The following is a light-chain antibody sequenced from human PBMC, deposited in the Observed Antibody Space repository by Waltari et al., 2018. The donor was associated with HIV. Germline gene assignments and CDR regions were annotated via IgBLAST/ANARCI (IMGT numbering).Light chain of an antibody. CDR3: QSYDSGLSAYV. CDR2: GNT. Sequence: VLTQPPSVSGAPGQRVTISCTGSSSNIGAGYDVHWFQQLPGTAPKLLIYGNTNRPSGVPDRFSGSKSGTSASLAITGLQAEDEGDYYCQSYDSGLSAYVFGTGTKVTVL. CDR1: SSNIGAGYD. V-gene: IGLV1-40*01. J-gene: IGLJ1*01.